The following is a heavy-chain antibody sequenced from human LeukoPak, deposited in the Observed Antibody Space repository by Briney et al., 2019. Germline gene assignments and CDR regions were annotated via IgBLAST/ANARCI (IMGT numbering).Heavy chain of an antibody. V-gene: IGHV3-48*03. D-gene: IGHD3-10*01. Sequence: QPGGSLRLSCAASGFTFSSYEMNWVRQAPGKGLEWVSYISSSGSTIYYADSVKGRFTISRDNAKNSLYLEAISLTADDTAVYYCAKDDAWLRFGEWSQGTLVTVSS. J-gene: IGHJ4*02. CDR1: GFTFSSYE. CDR2: ISSSGSTI. CDR3: AKDDAWLRFGE.